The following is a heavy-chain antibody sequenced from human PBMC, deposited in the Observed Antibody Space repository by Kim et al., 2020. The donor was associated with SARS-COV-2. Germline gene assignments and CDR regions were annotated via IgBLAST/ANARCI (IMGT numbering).Heavy chain of an antibody. V-gene: IGHV3-33*05. Sequence: GGSLRLSCAASGFIFSTYAMHWVRQAPGKGLESVALISSDGSNKYYADSVKGRFTISRDNSKDTLFLHMNRMRAEDTAVYYCVALHYGSGSYSYWGQGT. J-gene: IGHJ4*02. D-gene: IGHD3-10*01. CDR1: GFIFSTYA. CDR2: ISSDGSNK. CDR3: VALHYGSGSYSY.